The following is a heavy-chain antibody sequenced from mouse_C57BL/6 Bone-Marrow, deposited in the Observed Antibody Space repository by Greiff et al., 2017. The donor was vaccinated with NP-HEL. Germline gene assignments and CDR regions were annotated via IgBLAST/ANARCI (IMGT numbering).Heavy chain of an antibody. CDR1: GFNIKDDY. CDR2: IDPENGDT. CDR3: TTGGSSPYAMDY. V-gene: IGHV14-4*01. D-gene: IGHD1-1*01. J-gene: IGHJ4*01. Sequence: VQLQQSGAELVRPGASVKLSCTVSGFNIKDDYMHWVKQRPEQGLEWIGWIDPENGDTEYASKVQGKATITADTSSNTASLQLSRLTSEDTAVYYCTTGGSSPYAMDYWGQGTSVTVSS.